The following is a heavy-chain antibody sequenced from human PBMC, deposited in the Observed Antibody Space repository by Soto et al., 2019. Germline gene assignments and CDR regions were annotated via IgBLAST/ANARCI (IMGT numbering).Heavy chain of an antibody. Sequence: SETLSLTCAVYGGSFSGYYWSWIRQPPGKGLEWIGEINHSGSTNYNPSLKSRVTISVDTSKNQFSLKLSSVAAADTAVYYCARAAISRSVSTGYGDLRFDYWGQGTLVTVSS. CDR2: INHSGST. CDR1: GGSFSGYY. V-gene: IGHV4-34*01. D-gene: IGHD4-17*01. CDR3: ARAAISRSVSTGYGDLRFDY. J-gene: IGHJ4*02.